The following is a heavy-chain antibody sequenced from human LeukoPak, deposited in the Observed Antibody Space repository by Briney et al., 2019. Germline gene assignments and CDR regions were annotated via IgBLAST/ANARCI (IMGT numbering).Heavy chain of an antibody. CDR1: GGSISSSSYY. CDR3: ARLGDIVVGDWFDP. D-gene: IGHD2-15*01. Sequence: SETLSLTCTVSGGSISSSSYYWGWIRQPPGKGLEWIGSIYYSGSTYHNPSLKSRVTISVDTSKNQFSLKLSSVTAADTAVYYCARLGDIVVGDWFDPWGQGTLVTVSS. J-gene: IGHJ5*02. V-gene: IGHV4-39*07. CDR2: IYYSGST.